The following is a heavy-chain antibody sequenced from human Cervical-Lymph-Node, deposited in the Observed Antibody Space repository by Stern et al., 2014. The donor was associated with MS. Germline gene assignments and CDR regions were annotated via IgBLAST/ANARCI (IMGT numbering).Heavy chain of an antibody. CDR2: INTNTGNS. V-gene: IGHV7-4-1*02. Sequence: QVQLVQSGSELKKPGASVKVSCKASGYTLTNYPMNWVRQAPGQGLEWMGWINTNTGNSTYAQGFTGRVVFTFDTSVSKAYLQISSLKAEDTAVYYCARDFVDTAMITRSDYLDCWGQGTLVTVSS. CDR1: GYTLTNYP. CDR3: ARDFVDTAMITRSDYLDC. J-gene: IGHJ4*02. D-gene: IGHD5-18*01.